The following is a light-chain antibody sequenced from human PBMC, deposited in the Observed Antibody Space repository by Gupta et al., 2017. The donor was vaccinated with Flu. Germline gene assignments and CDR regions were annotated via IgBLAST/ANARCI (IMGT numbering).Light chain of an antibody. CDR3: LQRTNWAFT. CDR2: NAS. CDR1: QSVGSN. V-gene: IGKV3-11*01. J-gene: IGKJ3*01. Sequence: EIVLTQSPATLSLSPGESAALSCRASQSVGSNLAWYQHKPGQAPRLLSYNASNRATGIPTRCSGSGSGTDCTLTIRSLEPEDFAVYYCLQRTNWAFTFGPGTKVDIK.